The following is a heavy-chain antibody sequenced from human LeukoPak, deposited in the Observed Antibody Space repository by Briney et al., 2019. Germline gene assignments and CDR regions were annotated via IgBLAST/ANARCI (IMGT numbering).Heavy chain of an antibody. J-gene: IGHJ3*02. CDR3: ARDDFWSGYRAFDI. Sequence: PSETLSLTCIVSGGSISSSSYYWGWIRQPPGKGLEWIGSIYYSGSTYYNPSLKSRVTISVDTSKNQFSLKLSSVTAADTAVYYCARDDFWSGYRAFDIWGQGTMVTVSS. CDR1: GGSISSSSYY. V-gene: IGHV4-39*02. D-gene: IGHD3-3*01. CDR2: IYYSGST.